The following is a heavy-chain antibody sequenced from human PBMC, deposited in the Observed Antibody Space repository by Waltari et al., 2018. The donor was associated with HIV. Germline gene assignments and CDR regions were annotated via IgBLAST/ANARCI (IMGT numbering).Heavy chain of an antibody. Sequence: QGQLVQSGAEVKQSGGSVRISCKGSGYPFTNYDINWLRQAMGQGLEWMGWMNPSTGNAGYAHNFQGRVTMTRDIPINTAYMELSGLTSHDTAVYYCSTSRPGAMFGDAWGQGTLVTVSS. V-gene: IGHV1-8*01. J-gene: IGHJ5*02. CDR3: STSRPGAMFGDA. CDR1: GYPFTNYD. CDR2: MNPSTGNA. D-gene: IGHD3-3*01.